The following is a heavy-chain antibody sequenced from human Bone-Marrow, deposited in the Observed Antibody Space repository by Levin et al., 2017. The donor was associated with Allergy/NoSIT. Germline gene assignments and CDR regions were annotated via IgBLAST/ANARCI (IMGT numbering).Heavy chain of an antibody. J-gene: IGHJ2*01. CDR1: GFSFSNYA. V-gene: IGHV3-64*02. CDR2: ISNDAGST. D-gene: IGHD2-15*01. CDR3: ARDGKYCSGGSCYWYFDL. Sequence: GESLKISCAASGFSFSNYAMHWVRQAPGRGLEYVSGISNDAGSTFYADSVKDRFTISRDNSKNTLYLQMGSLRDEDMGVYYCARDGKYCSGGSCYWYFDLWGRGTLVTVSS.